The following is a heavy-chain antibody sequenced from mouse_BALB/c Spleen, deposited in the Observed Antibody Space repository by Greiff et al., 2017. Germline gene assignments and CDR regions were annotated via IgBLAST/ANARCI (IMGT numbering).Heavy chain of an antibody. V-gene: IGHV5-15*02. J-gene: IGHJ2*01. CDR1: GFTFSDYG. D-gene: IGHD3-1*01. CDR3: ARKARATFYYFDY. Sequence: EVKLVESGGGLVQPGGSRKLSCAASGFTFSDYGMAWVRQAPGKGPEWVAFISNLAYSIYYADTVTGRFTISRENAKNTLYLEMSSLRSEDTAMYYCARKARATFYYFDYWGQGTTLTVSS. CDR2: ISNLAYSI.